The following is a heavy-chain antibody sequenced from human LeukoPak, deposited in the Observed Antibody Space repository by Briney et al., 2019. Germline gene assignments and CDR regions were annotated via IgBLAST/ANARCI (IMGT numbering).Heavy chain of an antibody. Sequence: GGSLRLSCAASGFTFSSYWMSWVRQAPGKVLEWVANIKQDGSEKYYVDSVKGRFTISRDNAKNSLYLQMNSLRAEDTAVYYCARDLISPTVTTGYYFDYWGQGTLVTVSS. V-gene: IGHV3-7*01. CDR3: ARDLISPTVTTGYYFDY. CDR2: IKQDGSEK. D-gene: IGHD4-17*01. J-gene: IGHJ4*02. CDR1: GFTFSSYW.